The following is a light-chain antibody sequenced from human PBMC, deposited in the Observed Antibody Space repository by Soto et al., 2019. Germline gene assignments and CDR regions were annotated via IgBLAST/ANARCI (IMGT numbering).Light chain of an antibody. CDR1: QSVSSSY. CDR2: GAS. V-gene: IGKV3-20*01. Sequence: EIVLTQSPGTLSLSPGERATLSCRASQSVSSSYLAWYQQKPGQAPRLLIYGASSRATGITDRFSGSGSGIDVTLTISRQEPEDFTVYYCQQYGSSPPYTFGQGTKLQIK. CDR3: QQYGSSPPYT. J-gene: IGKJ2*01.